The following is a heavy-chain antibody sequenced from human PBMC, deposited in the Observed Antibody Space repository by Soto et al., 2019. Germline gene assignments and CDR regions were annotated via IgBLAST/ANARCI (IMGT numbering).Heavy chain of an antibody. D-gene: IGHD5-18*01. CDR1: GGSFSGYY. J-gene: IGHJ4*02. CDR2: ISYSGST. CDR3: ARLDTAMVRTFDY. V-gene: IGHV4-39*01. Sequence: SETLSLTCAVYGGSFSGYYWGWIRQPPGKGLEWIGSISYSGSTYYNPSLKSRVTISVDTSTNQFSLKLSSVTAADTAVYYCARLDTAMVRTFDYWGQGTLVTVSS.